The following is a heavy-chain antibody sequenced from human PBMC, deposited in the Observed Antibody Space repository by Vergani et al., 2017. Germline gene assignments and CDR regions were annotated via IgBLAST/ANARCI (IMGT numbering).Heavy chain of an antibody. J-gene: IGHJ6*02. CDR2: INHSGST. Sequence: QVQLQESGPGLVKPSETLSLTCAVYGGSFSGYYWSWIRQPPGKGLEWIGEINHSGSTNYNPSLKSRVTISVDTSKNQFSLKLSSVTAADTAVYYCARDPPLAAAEGAGYGMDVWGQGTTVTVSS. CDR3: ARDPPLAAAEGAGYGMDV. V-gene: IGHV4-34*01. CDR1: GGSFSGYY. D-gene: IGHD6-13*01.